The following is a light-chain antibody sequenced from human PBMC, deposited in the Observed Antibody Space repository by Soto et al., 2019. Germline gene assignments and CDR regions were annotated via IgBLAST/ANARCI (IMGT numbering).Light chain of an antibody. CDR3: QQYGSSPGT. Sequence: EIVLTQSPGTLSLSPGERATLSCRASQSVRSNHLAWYQQKPGQAPRLLIYAASSRATGIPDRFNGSESGTDFTLTISRLEPEEFAVYYCQQYGSSPGTFGRGTKLEI. CDR1: QSVRSNH. V-gene: IGKV3-20*01. CDR2: AAS. J-gene: IGKJ2*01.